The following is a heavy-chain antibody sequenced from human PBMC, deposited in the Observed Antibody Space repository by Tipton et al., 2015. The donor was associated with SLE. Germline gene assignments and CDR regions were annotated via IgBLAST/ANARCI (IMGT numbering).Heavy chain of an antibody. CDR3: ATSGAY. D-gene: IGHD3-10*01. CDR2: IRQDGSEK. V-gene: IGHV3-7*01. Sequence: GSLRLSCAASGFTFSSYWMSWVRQAPGKGLEWVANIRQDGSEKYYVDSVRGRFTISRDNAKNSLFLHMNSLRAEDTAVYYCATSGAYWGQGTLVTVSS. CDR1: GFTFSSYW. J-gene: IGHJ4*02.